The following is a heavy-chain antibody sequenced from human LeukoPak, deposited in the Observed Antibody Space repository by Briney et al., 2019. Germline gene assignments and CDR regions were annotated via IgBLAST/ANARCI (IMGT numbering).Heavy chain of an antibody. J-gene: IGHJ4*02. CDR2: INHSGST. CDR3: ARSIAAAGPKVGPGPRGTIDY. CDR1: GGSFSGYY. V-gene: IGHV4-34*01. Sequence: SETLSLTCAVYGGSFSGYYWSWIRQPPGKGLEWIGEINHSGSTNYNPSLKSRVTISVDTSKNQFSLKLSSVTAADTAVYCCARSIAAAGPKVGPGPRGTIDYWGQGTLVTVSS. D-gene: IGHD6-13*01.